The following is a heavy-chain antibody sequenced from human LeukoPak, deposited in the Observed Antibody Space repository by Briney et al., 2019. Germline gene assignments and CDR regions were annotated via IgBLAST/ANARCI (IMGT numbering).Heavy chain of an antibody. V-gene: IGHV1-18*01. J-gene: IGHJ5*02. CDR1: GYTFTSYG. CDR3: ARHYFCSGLTCDDCFAP. CDR2: ISTDNGDT. D-gene: IGHD3-3*01. Sequence: GASVKVSCKASGYTFTSYGISWVRQAPGQGLQWMGWISTDNGDTNFAQKLQGRVTMTTDTSASTVYMELRSLRADDTAVYYCARHYFCSGLTCDDCFAPWGQGTLVTVSS.